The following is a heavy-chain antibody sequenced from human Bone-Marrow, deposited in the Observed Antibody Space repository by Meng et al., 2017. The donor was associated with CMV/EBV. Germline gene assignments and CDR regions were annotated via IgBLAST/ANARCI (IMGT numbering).Heavy chain of an antibody. CDR3: ARGEPWFDF. D-gene: IGHD1-26*01. V-gene: IGHV3-74*01. CDR2: INSDGSST. CDR1: GFTFSSYW. J-gene: IGHJ4*02. Sequence: GESLKISCAASGFTFSSYWMHWVRQAPGKGLVWVSRINSDGSSTSYADSVKGRFTITRDNAKNTLYLQMNSLRTDDTAVYYCARGEPWFDFWGQGTLVTVSS.